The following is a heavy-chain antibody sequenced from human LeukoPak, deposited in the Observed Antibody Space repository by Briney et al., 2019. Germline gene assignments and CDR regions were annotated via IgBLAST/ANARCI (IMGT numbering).Heavy chain of an antibody. CDR2: ISGSGGST. D-gene: IGHD3-22*01. V-gene: IGHV3-23*01. CDR3: ARGKYDSSGYPLLGFDY. CDR1: GFTFSSYG. J-gene: IGHJ4*02. Sequence: GGSLRLSCAASGFTFSSYGMSWVRQAPGKGLEWVSAISGSGGSTYYADSVKGRFTISRDNSKTTLYLQMNSLRAEDTAVYYCARGKYDSSGYPLLGFDYWGQGTLVTVSS.